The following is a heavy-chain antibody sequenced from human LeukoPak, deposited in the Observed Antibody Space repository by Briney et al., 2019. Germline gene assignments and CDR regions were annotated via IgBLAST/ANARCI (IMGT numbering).Heavy chain of an antibody. V-gene: IGHV1-24*01. CDR2: FDPEDGET. CDR1: GYTLTELS. D-gene: IGHD7-27*01. CDR3: ATGHTGSNWGFFRPAHFDS. Sequence: ASVKVSCKVSGYTLTELSMHWVRQAPGKGLEWMGGFDPEDGETIYAQKFQGRVTMTEDTSTDTAYIEVSSLRSEDTAIYYCATGHTGSNWGFFRPAHFDSWGQGTLVTVSS. J-gene: IGHJ4*02.